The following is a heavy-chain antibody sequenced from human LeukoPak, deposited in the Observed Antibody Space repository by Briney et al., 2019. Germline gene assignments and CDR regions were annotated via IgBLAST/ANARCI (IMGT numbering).Heavy chain of an antibody. CDR3: ARKSASGNYPLDY. CDR2: IKQDGSEK. Sequence: GGSLRLSCAASGFTFSSYWMSWVRQAPGKGLEWVANIKQDGSEKYYVDSAKGRFTISRDNAKNSLYLQMSSLRAEDTALYYCARKSASGNYPLDYWGQGTLVTVSS. CDR1: GFTFSSYW. D-gene: IGHD3-10*01. J-gene: IGHJ4*02. V-gene: IGHV3-7*03.